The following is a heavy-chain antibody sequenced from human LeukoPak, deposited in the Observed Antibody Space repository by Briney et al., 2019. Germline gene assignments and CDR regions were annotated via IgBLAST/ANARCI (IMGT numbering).Heavy chain of an antibody. V-gene: IGHV5-51*01. D-gene: IGHD5-18*01. Sequence: GESLKISCKGSGYSFTTYGIGWVRQMPGKGLEWMGIIYPGDSDTRYSPSFQGQVTILADKSITTAYLQWSSLKASDTAMYYCARRGYSYGHNTNWFDPWGQGTLVTVSS. CDR1: GYSFTTYG. CDR3: ARRGYSYGHNTNWFDP. J-gene: IGHJ5*02. CDR2: IYPGDSDT.